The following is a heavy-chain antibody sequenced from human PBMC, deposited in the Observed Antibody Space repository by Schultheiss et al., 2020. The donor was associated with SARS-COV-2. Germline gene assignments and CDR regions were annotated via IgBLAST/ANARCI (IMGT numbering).Heavy chain of an antibody. CDR1: GGSISSGGYY. CDR2: IYYSGST. V-gene: IGHV4-39*07. CDR3: ASAAVDAFDI. J-gene: IGHJ3*02. D-gene: IGHD6-13*01. Sequence: SQTLSLTCTVSGGSISSGGYYWGWIRQPPGKGLEWIGSIYYSGSTNYNPSLKSRFTISVDRSKNQFSLKLSSVTAADTAVYYCASAAVDAFDIWGQGTMVTVSS.